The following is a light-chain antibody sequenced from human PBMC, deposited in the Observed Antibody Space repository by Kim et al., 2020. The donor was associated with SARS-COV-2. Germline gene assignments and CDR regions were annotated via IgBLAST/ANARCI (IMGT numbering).Light chain of an antibody. CDR1: SGSIASNY. V-gene: IGLV6-57*04. CDR3: QSYDSSNLV. Sequence: NFMLTQPHSVSESPGKTVTISCTRSSGSIASNYVQWYQQRTGSAPTTVIYEDNQRPSGVPDRFSGSIDSSSNSASLTISGLKTEDEADYYCQSYDSSNLVFGGGTQLTVL. J-gene: IGLJ2*01. CDR2: EDN.